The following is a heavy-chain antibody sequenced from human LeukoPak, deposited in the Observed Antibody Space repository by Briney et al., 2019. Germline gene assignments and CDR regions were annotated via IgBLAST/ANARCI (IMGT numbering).Heavy chain of an antibody. CDR1: GFSLSNFA. V-gene: IGHV3-23*01. D-gene: IGHD3-10*01. CDR3: AAGSGSYYKATS. CDR2: ISSTGSNT. Sequence: AGGSLRLSCAASGFSLSNFAVNWVRQAPGKGLEWVSSISSTGSNTYYTDSVKGRFTISRDNSKYTLYLQMNSLRVEDTAVYYCAAGSGSYYKATSWGQGTLVTVSS. J-gene: IGHJ5*02.